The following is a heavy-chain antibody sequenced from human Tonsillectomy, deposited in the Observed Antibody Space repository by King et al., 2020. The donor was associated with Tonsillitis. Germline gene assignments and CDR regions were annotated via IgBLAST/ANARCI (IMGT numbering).Heavy chain of an antibody. D-gene: IGHD6-19*01. V-gene: IGHV4-38-2*01. CDR3: ARIGLYSSGSRRPDY. CDR1: GYSISSGYY. CDR2: IYHSGST. J-gene: IGHJ4*02. Sequence: QLQEPGPGLVPSETLSLTCAVSGYSISSGYYWGWIRQPPGKGLEWIGSIYHSGSTYYNPSLKSRVTISVDTSKNQFSLKLSSVTAADTAVYYCARIGLYSSGSRRPDYWGQGTLVTVSS.